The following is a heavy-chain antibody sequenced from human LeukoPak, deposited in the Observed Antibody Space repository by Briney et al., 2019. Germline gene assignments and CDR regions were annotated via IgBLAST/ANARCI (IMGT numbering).Heavy chain of an antibody. D-gene: IGHD7-27*01. CDR2: ISGYNGNT. J-gene: IGHJ3*02. Sequence: GASVKVSCKASGYTFTSYGISWVRQAPGQGLEWMGWISGYNGNTNYVQKLQGRVTMTTDTSTTTAYMELRSLRSDDTAVYYCARDKDPGATPGAFDIWGQGTMVTVSS. CDR3: ARDKDPGATPGAFDI. V-gene: IGHV1-18*01. CDR1: GYTFTSYG.